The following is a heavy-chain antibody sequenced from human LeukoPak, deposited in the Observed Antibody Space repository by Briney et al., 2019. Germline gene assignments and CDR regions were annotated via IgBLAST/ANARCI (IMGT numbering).Heavy chain of an antibody. J-gene: IGHJ4*02. D-gene: IGHD5-18*01. Sequence: KASETLSLTCTVSGGSISSYYWGWIRQPPGKGLEWIGTIYYSGSTYYNPSLNSRVTISVDTSKNQFSLKLSSVTAADTAVYYCARPTYNYGTDYWGQGTLVTVSS. V-gene: IGHV4-39*01. CDR3: ARPTYNYGTDY. CDR2: IYYSGST. CDR1: GGSISSYY.